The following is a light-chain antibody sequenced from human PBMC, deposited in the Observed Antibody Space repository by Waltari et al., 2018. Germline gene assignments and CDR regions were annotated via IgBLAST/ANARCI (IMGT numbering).Light chain of an antibody. Sequence: QSALTQPASVSGSPGQSITISCTGTSSDVGGYKYVSWYQQHPGKAPKLIIYDVSTRPSVTSNRFSGAKSGNTASLTISGLQAEDEADYYCNSYTSSRTWVFGGGTKLTVL. V-gene: IGLV2-14*03. J-gene: IGLJ3*02. CDR1: SSDVGGYKY. CDR3: NSYTSSRTWV. CDR2: DVS.